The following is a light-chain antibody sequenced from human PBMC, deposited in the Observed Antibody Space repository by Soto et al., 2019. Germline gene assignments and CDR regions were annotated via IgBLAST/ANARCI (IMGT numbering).Light chain of an antibody. CDR1: SSDVGAYNY. Sequence: QSALTQPASVSGSPGQPITISCTGTSSDVGAYNYVSWYQLHPGKAPKLMIYEVTNRPSGVSNRFSGSKSGNTASLTISGLQTEDEADYYCSSYTSSSTVVFGGGTKLTVL. J-gene: IGLJ2*01. V-gene: IGLV2-14*01. CDR2: EVT. CDR3: SSYTSSSTVV.